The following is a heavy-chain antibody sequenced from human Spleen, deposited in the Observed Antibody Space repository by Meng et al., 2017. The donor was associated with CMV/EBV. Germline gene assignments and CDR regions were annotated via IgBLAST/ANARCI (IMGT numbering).Heavy chain of an antibody. CDR3: ARAPLTGGYCSGGSWFVPRGFDS. CDR1: GGSISDYY. CDR2: IYYSGNT. J-gene: IGHJ4*02. D-gene: IGHD2-15*01. Sequence: SETLSLTCTVSGGSISDYYWTWIRQPPGKGLEWIGYIYYSGNTNYSPSLKSRVTISVDTSKNQFSLRLNSVTAADTAVYYCARAPLTGGYCSGGSWFVPRGFDSWGQGTLVTVSS. V-gene: IGHV4-59*01.